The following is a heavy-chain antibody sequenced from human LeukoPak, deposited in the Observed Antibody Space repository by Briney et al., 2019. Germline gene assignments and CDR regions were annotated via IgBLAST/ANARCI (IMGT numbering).Heavy chain of an antibody. D-gene: IGHD3-9*01. V-gene: IGHV3-23*01. J-gene: IGHJ4*02. CDR3: AKDLGRSYYYDILTGYYPFDY. CDR2: ISGSGGST. CDR1: GFTFSTSS. Sequence: GGSLRLSCAASGFTFSTSSMHWVRQAPGKGLEWVSAISGSGGSTYYADSVKGRFTISRDNSKNTLYLQMNSLRAEDTAVYYCAKDLGRSYYYDILTGYYPFDYWGQGTLVTVSS.